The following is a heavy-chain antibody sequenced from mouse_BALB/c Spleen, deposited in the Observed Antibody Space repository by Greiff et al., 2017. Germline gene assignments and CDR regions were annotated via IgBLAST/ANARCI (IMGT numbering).Heavy chain of an antibody. V-gene: IGHV3-2*02. CDR2: ISYSGST. Sequence: VQLKQSGPGLVKPSQSLSLTCTVTGYSITSDYAWNWIRQFPGNKLEWMGYISYSGSTSYNPSLKSRISITRDTSKNQFFLQLNSVTTEDTATYYCASYYDYDDYAMDYWGQGTSVTVSS. CDR1: GYSITSDYA. D-gene: IGHD2-4*01. J-gene: IGHJ4*01. CDR3: ASYYDYDDYAMDY.